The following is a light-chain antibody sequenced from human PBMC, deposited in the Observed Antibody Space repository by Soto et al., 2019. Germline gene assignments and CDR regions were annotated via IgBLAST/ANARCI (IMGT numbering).Light chain of an antibody. Sequence: QSALTQPASVSGSPGQSITISCSGASSDVGDFNFVSWYQQHPGKAPKLMIYGVTNRPSGVSNRFSGSKSGNTASLTISGLQPEDEADYYCSSYTSSSPVGFGGGTKVTVL. CDR3: SSYTSSSPVG. J-gene: IGLJ2*01. CDR1: SSDVGDFNF. V-gene: IGLV2-14*03. CDR2: GVT.